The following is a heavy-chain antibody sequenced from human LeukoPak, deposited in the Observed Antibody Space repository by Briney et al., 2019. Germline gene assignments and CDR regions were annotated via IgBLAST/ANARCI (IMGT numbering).Heavy chain of an antibody. CDR2: ISSSSSYI. D-gene: IGHD5-18*01. Sequence: GGSLRLSCAASGFTFSSYSMNWVRQAPGKGLEWVSSISSSSSYIYYADSVKGRFTISRDNAKNSLYLQMNSLRAEDTAVYYCARDLRGYSYGYFSSRAYNYYGMDVWGQGTTVTVSS. V-gene: IGHV3-21*01. CDR3: ARDLRGYSYGYFSSRAYNYYGMDV. J-gene: IGHJ6*02. CDR1: GFTFSSYS.